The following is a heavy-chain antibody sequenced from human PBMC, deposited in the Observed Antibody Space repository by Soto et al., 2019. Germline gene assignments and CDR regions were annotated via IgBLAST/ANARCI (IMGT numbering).Heavy chain of an antibody. CDR3: AKDPGELGSRFDP. J-gene: IGHJ5*02. Sequence: PGGSLRLSCAASGFTFSSHAMNWVRQTPGKGLEWVSRISGSGGSTDYAGSVKGRFTVSRDNSKNTLYLQMNSLRAEDTAVYYCAKDPGELGSRFDPWGQGTLVTVSS. D-gene: IGHD1-7*01. CDR2: ISGSGGST. V-gene: IGHV3-23*01. CDR1: GFTFSSHA.